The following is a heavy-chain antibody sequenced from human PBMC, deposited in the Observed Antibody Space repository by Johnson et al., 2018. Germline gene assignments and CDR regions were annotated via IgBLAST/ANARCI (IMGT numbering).Heavy chain of an antibody. CDR2: VSGSGSTT. V-gene: IGHV3-23*04. Sequence: VQLVESGGGLVRPGESLRLSCAASGFSFSIYAMSWIRQAPGKGLEWVSAVSGSGSTTHYTDSVKGRFTVSRDNSKNTLYLQMNSLRAEDTAVYYCAKDEQDLVQDFQDWGQGTLVTVSS. CDR1: GFSFSIYA. D-gene: IGHD6-13*01. J-gene: IGHJ1*01. CDR3: AKDEQDLVQDFQD.